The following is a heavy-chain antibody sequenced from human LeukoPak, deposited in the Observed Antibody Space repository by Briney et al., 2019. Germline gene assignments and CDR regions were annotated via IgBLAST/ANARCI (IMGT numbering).Heavy chain of an antibody. CDR2: INSDGSST. J-gene: IGHJ6*02. V-gene: IGHV3-74*01. Sequence: GGSLRLSCAASGFTFSSYWMHWVRQAPGKGLVWVSRINSDGSSTSYADSVKGRFTISRDNAKNTLYLQMNSLRAEDTAVYYCARNLGYCSSTSCRDYGMDVWGQGTTATVSS. D-gene: IGHD2-2*01. CDR3: ARNLGYCSSTSCRDYGMDV. CDR1: GFTFSSYW.